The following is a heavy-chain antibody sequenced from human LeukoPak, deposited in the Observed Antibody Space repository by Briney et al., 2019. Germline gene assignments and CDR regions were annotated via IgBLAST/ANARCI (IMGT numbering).Heavy chain of an antibody. CDR2: ITSDGNTI. Sequence: GGSLRLSCVASGVGFSSHNMNWVRQAPGRGLEWVSYITSDGNTINYADPVKGRFTISRDNARKSLYLQMNSLSAEDTAVYYCAKEFYGSGSHYLDYWGQGTLVTVAS. D-gene: IGHD3-10*01. V-gene: IGHV3-48*01. CDR3: AKEFYGSGSHYLDY. J-gene: IGHJ4*02. CDR1: GVGFSSHN.